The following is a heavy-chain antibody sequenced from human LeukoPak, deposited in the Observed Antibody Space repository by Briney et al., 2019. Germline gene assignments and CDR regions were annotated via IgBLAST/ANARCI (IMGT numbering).Heavy chain of an antibody. D-gene: IGHD5-12*01. J-gene: IGHJ4*02. CDR2: NSDSGAYK. Sequence: GGSLRLSCEASGDAFTKYGMSWVRQAPGKGLEWISTNSDSGAYKYYADFVKGRFTVSRDNSKNLVFLEMNSLRAEDTAVYYCARVEASGYDYGAFDYWGQGTLVTVSS. V-gene: IGHV3-23*01. CDR1: GDAFTKYG. CDR3: ARVEASGYDYGAFDY.